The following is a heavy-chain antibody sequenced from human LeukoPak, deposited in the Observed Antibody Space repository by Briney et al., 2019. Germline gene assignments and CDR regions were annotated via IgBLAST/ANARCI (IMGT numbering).Heavy chain of an antibody. V-gene: IGHV3-74*01. CDR1: GFTFSTYC. CDR3: VRDFRSADY. Sequence: GGSLRLSCAASGFTFSTYCMHWVRQAPGKGPMGVSRICPDGTVTNYADSVKARFIISRDNARNTVYLQMNSLRVEDTAVYYCVRDFRSADYWGQGTLVTVSP. J-gene: IGHJ4*02. CDR2: ICPDGTVT.